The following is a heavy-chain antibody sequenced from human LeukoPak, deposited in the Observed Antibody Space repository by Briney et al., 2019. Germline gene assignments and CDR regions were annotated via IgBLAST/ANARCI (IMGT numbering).Heavy chain of an antibody. CDR3: ARDRTGGEGCSGGSCYHTDTDY. CDR2: IIPIFGTA. V-gene: IGHV1-69*13. J-gene: IGHJ4*02. Sequence: SVKVSCKASGGTFRSYAISWVRQTPGQGLEWMGGIIPIFGTANYAQKFQGRVTITADESTSTAYMELSRLRSEDTAVYYRARDRTGGEGCSGGSCYHTDTDYWGQGTLVTVSS. CDR1: GGTFRSYA. D-gene: IGHD2-15*01.